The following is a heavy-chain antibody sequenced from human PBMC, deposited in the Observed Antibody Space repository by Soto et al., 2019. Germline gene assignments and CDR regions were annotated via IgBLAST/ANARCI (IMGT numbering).Heavy chain of an antibody. V-gene: IGHV1-3*01. J-gene: IGHJ4*02. CDR2: INAGNGNT. Sequence: ASVKVSCKASGYTFTSYAMHWVRQALGQRLEWMGWINAGNGNTKYSQKFQGRVTITRDTSASTAYMELSSLRSEDTAVYYCARDKKRITIFGVVMGYFDYWGQGTLVTVSS. CDR3: ARDKKRITIFGVVMGYFDY. CDR1: GYTFTSYA. D-gene: IGHD3-3*01.